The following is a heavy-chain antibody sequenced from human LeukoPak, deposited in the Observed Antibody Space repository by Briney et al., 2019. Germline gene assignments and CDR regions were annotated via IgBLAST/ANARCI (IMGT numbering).Heavy chain of an antibody. CDR2: IGGRDGGT. CDR3: ARGELTVYGDPAYFDN. Sequence: PGASLRLSCAASGFIFSNYAMSWVRQAPGKGLEWVSAIGGRDGGTYYADSVKGRFTVSRDDPKNTLYLQMNTLRAEDTAVYYCARGELTVYGDPAYFDNWGQGTLVTVSS. J-gene: IGHJ4*02. CDR1: GFIFSNYA. D-gene: IGHD4-17*01. V-gene: IGHV3-23*01.